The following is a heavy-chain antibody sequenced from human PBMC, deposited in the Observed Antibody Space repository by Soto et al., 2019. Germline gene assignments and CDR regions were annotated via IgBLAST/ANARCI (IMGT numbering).Heavy chain of an antibody. Sequence: GASVKVSCSASGYTFTSYPMHRVRQAPGQRLEWMGWINAGNGNTKYSQKFQGRVTITRDTSASTAYMELSSLRSEDTAVYYCARDNLIQLWFWSNAFDIWGQGTMVTVSS. D-gene: IGHD5-18*01. CDR1: GYTFTSYP. V-gene: IGHV1-3*01. CDR2: INAGNGNT. CDR3: ARDNLIQLWFWSNAFDI. J-gene: IGHJ3*02.